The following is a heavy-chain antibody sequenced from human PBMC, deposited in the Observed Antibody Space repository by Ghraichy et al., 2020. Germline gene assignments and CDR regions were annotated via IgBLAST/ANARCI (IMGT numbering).Heavy chain of an antibody. CDR2: NYYRGSS. CDR1: GGSISISSYF. J-gene: IGHJ6*02. CDR3: TRRKNFDGVDV. Sequence: SETLSLTCTVSGGSISISSYFWGWIRQPPGKGLEWIGSNYYRGSSNYKLSLKSRVTISVDTSKNQFSLKLSSVSAADTAVYYCTRRKNFDGVDVWGQGTTVTVSS. V-gene: IGHV4-39*01. D-gene: IGHD2/OR15-2a*01.